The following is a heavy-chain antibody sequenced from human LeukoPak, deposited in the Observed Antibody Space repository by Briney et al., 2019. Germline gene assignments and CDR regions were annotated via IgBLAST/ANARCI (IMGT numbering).Heavy chain of an antibody. CDR3: ARGQPKSEYYDYVWGSYRENWFDP. J-gene: IGHJ5*02. CDR1: GYTFTSYY. D-gene: IGHD3-16*02. V-gene: IGHV1-46*01. Sequence: ASVKVSCKASGYTFTSYYMHWVGQPPAQGLEWVGIINPSGGSTSYAQKFQGRVTMTRDTSTSTVYMELSSLRSEDTAVYYCARGQPKSEYYDYVWGSYRENWFDPWGQGTLVTVSS. CDR2: INPSGGST.